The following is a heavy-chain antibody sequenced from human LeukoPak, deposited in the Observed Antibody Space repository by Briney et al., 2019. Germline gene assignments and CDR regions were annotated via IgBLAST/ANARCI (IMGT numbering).Heavy chain of an antibody. J-gene: IGHJ4*02. CDR1: GFSFSSYA. D-gene: IGHD1-14*01. CDR3: AITARIPEA. V-gene: IGHV3-33*03. Sequence: GGSLRLSCAASGFSFSSYAMHRVRQAPGKGLEWVAVIWYDGSNKYYGDSVRGRFTISRDNAKNSLYLQMNSLTADDTAVYYCAITARIPEAWGQGTLVTVSS. CDR2: IWYDGSNK.